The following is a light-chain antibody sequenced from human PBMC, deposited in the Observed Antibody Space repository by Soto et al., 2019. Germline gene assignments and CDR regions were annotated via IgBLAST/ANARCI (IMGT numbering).Light chain of an antibody. CDR2: VNI. Sequence: ISCTGSSSNIGAGYDVHWYQQLPGTAPKLLIYVNINRPAGVPDRFSGSKSGTSASLAITGLQAEDEADYYCQSYDSSPSGYVFGTGTKVTVL. CDR3: QSYDSSPSGYV. CDR1: SSNIGAGYD. J-gene: IGLJ1*01. V-gene: IGLV1-40*01.